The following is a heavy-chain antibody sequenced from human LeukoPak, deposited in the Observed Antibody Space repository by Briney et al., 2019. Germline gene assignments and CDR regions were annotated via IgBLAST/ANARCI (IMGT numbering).Heavy chain of an antibody. J-gene: IGHJ4*02. V-gene: IGHV1-69*13. CDR2: IIPIFGTA. Sequence: SVTVSCTASGGTFSSYAVSWVRQAPGQGLEWMGGIIPIFGTANYAQKFQGRVTITADESTSTAYMELSSLRSEDTAVYYCATGPDSGSSGWFAFDYWGQGTLVTVSS. D-gene: IGHD6-19*01. CDR3: ATGPDSGSSGWFAFDY. CDR1: GGTFSSYA.